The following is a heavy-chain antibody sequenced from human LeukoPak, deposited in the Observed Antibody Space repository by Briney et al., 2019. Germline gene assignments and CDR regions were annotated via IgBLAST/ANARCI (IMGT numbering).Heavy chain of an antibody. D-gene: IGHD2-15*01. J-gene: IGHJ6*03. V-gene: IGHV3-7*01. CDR3: ARVVHCSGGSCYGYYYYYYMDV. Sequence: PGGSLRLSCAASGFTFSSYWMSWVRQAPGKGLEWVANIKQDGSEKYYVDSVKGRFTISRDNAKNSLYLQMNSLRAEDTAVYYCARVVHCSGGSCYGYYYYYYMDVWGKGTTVTVSS. CDR1: GFTFSSYW. CDR2: IKQDGSEK.